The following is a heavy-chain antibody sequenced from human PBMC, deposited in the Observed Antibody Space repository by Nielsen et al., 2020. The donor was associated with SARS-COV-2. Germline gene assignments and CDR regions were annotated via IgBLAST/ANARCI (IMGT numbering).Heavy chain of an antibody. Sequence: ASVKVSCKASGYTFTSYAMNWVRQAPGQGLEWMGIINPSGGSTSYAQKFQGRVTMTRDTSTSTVYMELSSLRSEDTAVYYCARDAAAGYFDYWGQGTLVTVSS. CDR2: INPSGGST. CDR3: ARDAAAGYFDY. J-gene: IGHJ4*02. V-gene: IGHV1-46*01. CDR1: GYTFTSYA. D-gene: IGHD6-13*01.